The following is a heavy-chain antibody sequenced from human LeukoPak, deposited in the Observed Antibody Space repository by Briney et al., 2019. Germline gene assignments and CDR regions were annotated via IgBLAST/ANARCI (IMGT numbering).Heavy chain of an antibody. CDR2: MNPNSGNT. V-gene: IGHV1-8*01. Sequence: RGASVKVSCKASGYTFTSYDINWVRQATGQGLEWMGWMNPNSGNTGYAQKFQGRATMTRNTSISTAYMELSSLRSEDTAVYYCARGRLSTYDFWSGYQETYNWFDPWGQGTLVTVSS. J-gene: IGHJ5*02. CDR1: GYTFTSYD. D-gene: IGHD3-3*01. CDR3: ARGRLSTYDFWSGYQETYNWFDP.